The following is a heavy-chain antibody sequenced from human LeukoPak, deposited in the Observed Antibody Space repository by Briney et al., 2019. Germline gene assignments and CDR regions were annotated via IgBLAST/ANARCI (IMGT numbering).Heavy chain of an antibody. CDR2: FDPEDGET. V-gene: IGHV1-24*01. Sequence: GASVKDSCKVSGYTLTELSMHWVRQAPGKGLEWMGGFDPEDGETIYAQKFQGRVTMTEDTPTDTAYMELSSLRSEDTAVYYCATDLDGYSYGAFDYWGQGTLVTVSS. D-gene: IGHD5-18*01. J-gene: IGHJ4*02. CDR3: ATDLDGYSYGAFDY. CDR1: GYTLTELS.